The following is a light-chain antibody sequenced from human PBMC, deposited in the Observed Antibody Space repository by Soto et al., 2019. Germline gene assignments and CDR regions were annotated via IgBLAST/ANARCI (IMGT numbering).Light chain of an antibody. J-gene: IGKJ2*01. CDR3: QQYGSSPFT. Sequence: EIVLTQSPATLSLSPGERATLSCGASQSVRSSHLAWYQQKPGLAPKLLIYDASSRATGIPDRFSASGSGTDFTLTISRLEPEDFAVYYCQQYGSSPFTFGQGTKLEIK. CDR1: QSVRSSH. V-gene: IGKV3D-20*01. CDR2: DAS.